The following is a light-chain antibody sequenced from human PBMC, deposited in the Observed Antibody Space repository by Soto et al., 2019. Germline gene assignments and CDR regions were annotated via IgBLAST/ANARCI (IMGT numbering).Light chain of an antibody. V-gene: IGKV4-1*01. CDR3: QQYYSTPPT. J-gene: IGKJ2*01. Sequence: DIVMTQSPDSLAVSLGERATINCKSSQSVLYSSNNKNYLAWYQQKPGQPPKLLIHWASTRESGVPDRFSGSGSGPDFTLTISRLQAEDVAVYYCQQYYSTPPTFRQGTKLEIK. CDR1: QSVLYSSNNKNY. CDR2: WAS.